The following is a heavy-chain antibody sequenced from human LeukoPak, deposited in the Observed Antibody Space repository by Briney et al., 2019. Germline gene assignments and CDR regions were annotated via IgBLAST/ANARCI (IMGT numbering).Heavy chain of an antibody. CDR3: AKDTSGSYDD. D-gene: IGHD1-26*01. CDR1: GFTFSNFA. J-gene: IGHJ4*02. V-gene: IGHV3-23*01. CDR2: IRGRGGYT. Sequence: PGGSLTLSCAASGFTFSNFAMSWVRQAPGKGLEWVSTIRGRGGYTYYADSVKGRFATSRDNSKATPYLQMNSLRAEDTAIYYCAKDTSGSYDDWGQGTLVTVSS.